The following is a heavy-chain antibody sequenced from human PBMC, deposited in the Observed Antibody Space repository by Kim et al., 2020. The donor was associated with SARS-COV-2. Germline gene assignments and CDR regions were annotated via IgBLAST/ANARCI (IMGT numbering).Heavy chain of an antibody. CDR1: GGSISSSSYY. Sequence: SETLSLTCTVSGGSISSSSYYWGWIRQPPGKGLEWIGSIYYSGSTYYNPSLKSRVTISVDTSKNQFSLKLSSVTAADTAVYYCARPSSSGWYFDYWGQGTLVTVSS. V-gene: IGHV4-39*01. CDR3: ARPSSSGWYFDY. D-gene: IGHD6-19*01. J-gene: IGHJ4*02. CDR2: IYYSGST.